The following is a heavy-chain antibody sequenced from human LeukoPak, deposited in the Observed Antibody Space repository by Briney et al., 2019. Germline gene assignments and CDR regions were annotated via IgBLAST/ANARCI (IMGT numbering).Heavy chain of an antibody. CDR2: FYYSGST. CDR1: GGSISSSSYY. D-gene: IGHD5/OR15-5a*01. Sequence: SETLSLTCTVSGGSISSSSYYWGWIRQPPGKGLEWIGSFYYSGSTYYNPSLKSRVTMSVDTSKNQFSLKLSSVTAADTAVYYCARRLSNDYWGQGTLVTVSS. CDR3: ARRLSNDY. J-gene: IGHJ4*02. V-gene: IGHV4-39*01.